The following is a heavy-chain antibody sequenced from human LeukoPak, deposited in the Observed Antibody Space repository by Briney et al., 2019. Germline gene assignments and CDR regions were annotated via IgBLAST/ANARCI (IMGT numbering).Heavy chain of an antibody. Sequence: SETLSLTCTVSGGSISSRPYCWGWIRQPPGKGLERLGSFYYSGSTYYKPSLKSRVTISVDTSKNQISLKLSSVTAADTAVYYCARDGRFPPEVLPRYFDSWGQGTLVTVSS. CDR3: ARDGRFPPEVLPRYFDS. D-gene: IGHD1-14*01. V-gene: IGHV4-39*07. J-gene: IGHJ4*02. CDR2: FYYSGST. CDR1: GGSISSRPYC.